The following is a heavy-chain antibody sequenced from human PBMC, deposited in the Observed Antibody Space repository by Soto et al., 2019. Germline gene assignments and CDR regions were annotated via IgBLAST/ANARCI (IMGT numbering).Heavy chain of an antibody. Sequence: ASVNVSCKTSGYTFTNHGINWVRQAPGQGLEWMGWINPYHANTNYAQKLQGRVTMTTDTATSTAYMDLRSLTSDDTAGYYCARDRVAGIWGDAFDIWGQGTLVTVSS. V-gene: IGHV1-18*04. CDR3: ARDRVAGIWGDAFDI. CDR2: INPYHANT. D-gene: IGHD3-16*01. CDR1: GYTFTNHG. J-gene: IGHJ3*02.